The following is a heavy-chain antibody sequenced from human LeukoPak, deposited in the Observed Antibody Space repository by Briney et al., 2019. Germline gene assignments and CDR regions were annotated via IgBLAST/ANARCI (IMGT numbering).Heavy chain of an antibody. CDR3: ARLRYYYGSGSYPTLDY. V-gene: IGHV4-59*08. J-gene: IGHJ4*02. D-gene: IGHD3-10*01. CDR2: IYYSGST. Sequence: KPSETLSLTCTVSGGSISSYYWSWIRQPPGNGLEWIGYIYYSGSTNYNPSLKSRVTISVDTSKNQFSLKLSSVTAADTAVYYCARLRYYYGSGSYPTLDYWGQGTLVTVSS. CDR1: GGSISSYY.